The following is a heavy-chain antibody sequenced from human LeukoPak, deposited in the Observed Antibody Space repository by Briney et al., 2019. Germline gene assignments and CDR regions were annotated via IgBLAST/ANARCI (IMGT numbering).Heavy chain of an antibody. J-gene: IGHJ1*01. V-gene: IGHV3-48*02. CDR1: GFTFSSHS. Sequence: PGGSLRLSCAASGFTFSSHSMNWVRQAPGKGLEWVSYISSSSSTIYYADSVKGRFTISRDNAKNSLYLQMNSLRDEDTAVYYCAKDSDYYHSSGYYYAYFQHWGQGTLVTVSS. CDR3: AKDSDYYHSSGYYYAYFQH. CDR2: ISSSSSTI. D-gene: IGHD3-22*01.